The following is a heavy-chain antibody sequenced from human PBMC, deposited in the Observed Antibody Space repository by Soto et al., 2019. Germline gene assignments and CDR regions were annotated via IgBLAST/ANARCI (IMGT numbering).Heavy chain of an antibody. CDR2: ISPYNGNT. J-gene: IGHJ4*02. V-gene: IGHV1-18*01. CDR3: ARGRDYGDFYFDY. D-gene: IGHD4-17*01. CDR1: GYTFTDFG. Sequence: QVQLVQSGAEVKKPGASVKVSCRASGYTFTDFGISWVRQAPGQWLEWVGWISPYNGNTQYVENLQGRVTMTTDTSTNTAYMELRSLRPDDTAVYYCARGRDYGDFYFDYWGQGTLVTVSS.